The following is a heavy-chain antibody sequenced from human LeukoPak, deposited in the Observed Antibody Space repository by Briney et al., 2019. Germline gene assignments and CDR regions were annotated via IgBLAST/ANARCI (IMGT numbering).Heavy chain of an antibody. CDR1: GFTFSSYS. V-gene: IGHV3-21*01. CDR3: ASRYGDYLGGPY. J-gene: IGHJ4*02. CDR2: ISSSSYI. Sequence: PGGSLRLSCAASGFTFSSYSMNWVRQAPGKGLEWVSSISSSSYIYYADSVKGRFTISRDNAKNSLYLQMNSLRAEDTAVYYCASRYGDYLGGPYWGQGTLVTVSS. D-gene: IGHD4-17*01.